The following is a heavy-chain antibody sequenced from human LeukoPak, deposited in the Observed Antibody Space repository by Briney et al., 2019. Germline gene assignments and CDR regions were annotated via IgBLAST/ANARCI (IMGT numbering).Heavy chain of an antibody. Sequence: GASVKVSCKASGYTFTGYYMHWVRQAPGQGLEWMGWINPNSGGTNYAQKFQGRVTMTRDTSISTAYMELSRLRSDDTAVYYCARTIAVAGIAFDYWGQGTLVTVSS. V-gene: IGHV1-2*02. D-gene: IGHD6-19*01. CDR3: ARTIAVAGIAFDY. J-gene: IGHJ4*02. CDR2: INPNSGGT. CDR1: GYTFTGYY.